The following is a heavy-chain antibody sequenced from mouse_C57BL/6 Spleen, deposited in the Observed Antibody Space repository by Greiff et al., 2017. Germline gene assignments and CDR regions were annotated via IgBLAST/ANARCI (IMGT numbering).Heavy chain of an antibody. CDR2: IDPSDSYT. D-gene: IGHD1-1*02. V-gene: IGHV1-59*01. CDR1: GYTFTSYW. J-gene: IGHJ2*01. CDR3: ASGDGSYDY. Sequence: VQLQQPGAELVRPGTSVKLSCKASGYTFTSYWMHWVKQRPGQGLEWIGVIDPSDSYTNYNQKFKGKATLTVDTSSSTAYMQLSSLTSEDSAVYDCASGDGSYDYWGQGTTLTVSA.